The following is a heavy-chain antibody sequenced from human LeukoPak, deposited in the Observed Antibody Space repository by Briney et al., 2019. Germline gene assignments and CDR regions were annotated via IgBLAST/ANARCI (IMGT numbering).Heavy chain of an antibody. CDR1: GGSISSYY. Sequence: SETLSLTCSVSGGSISSYYWSWIRQPAGRGLEWIGRIYTSGSTNYNPSLKSRVTMSVDTSKNQFSLKLSSVTAADTAVYYCAGSGSYFWFDPWGQGTLVTVSS. V-gene: IGHV4-4*07. J-gene: IGHJ5*02. CDR2: IYTSGST. D-gene: IGHD1-26*01. CDR3: AGSGSYFWFDP.